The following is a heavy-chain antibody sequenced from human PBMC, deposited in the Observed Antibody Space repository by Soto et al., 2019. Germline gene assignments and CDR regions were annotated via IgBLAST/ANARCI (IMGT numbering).Heavy chain of an antibody. CDR1: GFTFSSLG. D-gene: IGHD4-17*01. CDR2: ISSDGNSK. CDR3: AKEGGDSRDFPLDY. J-gene: IGHJ4*02. Sequence: QVQLVESGGGVVQPGRSLRLSCEASGFTFSSLGMHWVRQAPGKGLEWVAIISSDGNSKYDADSVKGRFNISRDNSKNTLDLQLNSLRSEDTAVYYCAKEGGDSRDFPLDYWGQGTLVTVSS. V-gene: IGHV3-30*18.